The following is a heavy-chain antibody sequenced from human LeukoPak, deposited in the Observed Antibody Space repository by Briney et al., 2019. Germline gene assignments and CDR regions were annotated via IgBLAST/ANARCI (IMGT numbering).Heavy chain of an antibody. V-gene: IGHV4-39*01. CDR3: ARLKRHRYFDY. CDR1: GGSISSSSYY. J-gene: IGHJ4*02. CDR2: IYYSGST. Sequence: SETLSLTCTVSGGSISSSSYYWGWIRQPPGKGLEWIGSIYYSGSTYYNPSLKSRVTISVDTSKNQFSLKLSPVTAADTAVYYCARLKRHRYFDYWGQGTLVTVSS.